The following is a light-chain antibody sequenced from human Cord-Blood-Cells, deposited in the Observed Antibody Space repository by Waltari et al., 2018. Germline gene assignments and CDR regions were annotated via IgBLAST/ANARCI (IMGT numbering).Light chain of an antibody. V-gene: IGKV1-12*01. CDR1: QGISTW. J-gene: IGKJ4*01. CDR2: AAS. Sequence: DIQMTQSPSSVSASAGDRVTITCRASQGISTWIAGYQQKPGKAPKLLIYAASSLQSGVPSRFSGSGSGTDFTLTISSQQPEDFATCYCQQANSYPLTFGGGTKVEIK. CDR3: QQANSYPLT.